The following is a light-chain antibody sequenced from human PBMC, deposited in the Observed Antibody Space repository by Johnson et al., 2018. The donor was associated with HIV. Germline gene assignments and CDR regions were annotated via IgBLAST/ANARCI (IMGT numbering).Light chain of an antibody. CDR2: DNN. CDR3: GTWDSSLSAYNYV. Sequence: QSVLTQPPSVSAAPGQKVTISCSGSSSNIGNNYVSWYQQFPGTAPKLLIYDNNKRPSGIPDRFSGSKSGTSATLAITGLQTGDEAEYYCGTWDSSLSAYNYVCGSGTKVTVL. V-gene: IGLV1-51*01. CDR1: SSNIGNNY. J-gene: IGLJ1*01.